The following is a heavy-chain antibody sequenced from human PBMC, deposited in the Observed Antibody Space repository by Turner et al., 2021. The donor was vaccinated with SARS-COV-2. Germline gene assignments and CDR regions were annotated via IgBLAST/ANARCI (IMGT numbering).Heavy chain of an antibody. CDR2: IGTAGDT. CDR3: ARAFEGSNWYFDL. D-gene: IGHD4-4*01. CDR1: GFPFSSYD. J-gene: IGHJ2*01. V-gene: IGHV3-13*04. Sequence: EVQLVESGGGLVQPGGSLRLSCAASGFPFSSYDMHWVRQATGKGLEWVPAIGTAGDTYYPGSVKGRFTISRENAKNSLYLQMNSLRAGDTAVYYCARAFEGSNWYFDLWGRGTLVTVSS.